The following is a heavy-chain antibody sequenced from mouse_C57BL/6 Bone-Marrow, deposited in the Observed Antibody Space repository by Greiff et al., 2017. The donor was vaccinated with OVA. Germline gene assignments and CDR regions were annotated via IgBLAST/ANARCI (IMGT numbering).Heavy chain of an antibody. J-gene: IGHJ4*01. CDR2: INPYNGGT. Sequence: VQLQQSGPVLVKPGASVKMSCKASGYTFTDYYMNWVKQSHGKSLEWIGVINPYNGGTSYNQKFKGKATLTVDKSSSTAYMELNSLTSEDSAVYYCAVGDYAYAMDYWGQGTSVTVSS. CDR1: GYTFTDYY. V-gene: IGHV1-19*01. D-gene: IGHD2-4*01. CDR3: AVGDYAYAMDY.